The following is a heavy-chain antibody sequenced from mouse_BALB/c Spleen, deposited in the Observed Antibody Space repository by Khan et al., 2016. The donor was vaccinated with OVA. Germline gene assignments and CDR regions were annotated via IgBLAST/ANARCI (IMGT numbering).Heavy chain of an antibody. D-gene: IGHD1-1*01. Sequence: QVQLKQSGAELAKPGASVKMSCKASGYTFINYWILWVKQRPGQGLEWIGYINPSTCYTEYTQNFKDKATLTADKSSSTAYMQLSSLTSEDSAVYYCARRGLRWDFDYWGQGTTLTVSS. V-gene: IGHV1-7*01. CDR3: ARRGLRWDFDY. CDR2: INPSTCYT. J-gene: IGHJ2*01. CDR1: GYTFINYW.